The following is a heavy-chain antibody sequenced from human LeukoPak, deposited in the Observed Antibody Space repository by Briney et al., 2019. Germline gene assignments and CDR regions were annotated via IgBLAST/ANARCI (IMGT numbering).Heavy chain of an antibody. D-gene: IGHD6-19*01. CDR1: GFTFDDYA. CDR3: AGDKTTGGWYEFDY. V-gene: IGHV3-9*01. Sequence: PGGSLRLSCAASGFTFDDYAMHWVRQAPGKGLEWVSSISWNSGTIGYADSVKGRFTISRDTSKNTVSLQMNSLRAEDTAVYYCAGDKTTGGWYEFDYWGQGTLVTVSS. J-gene: IGHJ4*02. CDR2: ISWNSGTI.